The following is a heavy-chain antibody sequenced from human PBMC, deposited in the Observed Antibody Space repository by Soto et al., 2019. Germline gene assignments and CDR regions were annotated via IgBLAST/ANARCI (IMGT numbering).Heavy chain of an antibody. J-gene: IGHJ3*02. CDR2: IDPRAGST. D-gene: IGHD3-22*01. Sequence: QVQLVQSGAEVKKPGASVKVSCKASGYTFTTYYMHWIRQAPGQGLEWMGIIDPRAGSTSHAQKFQGRVTMTRDTSTSTVYMDLRSLRSEDTAVYYCASAGYYDSSGYDGFDIWGRGTMVTVSS. V-gene: IGHV1-46*01. CDR1: GYTFTTYY. CDR3: ASAGYYDSSGYDGFDI.